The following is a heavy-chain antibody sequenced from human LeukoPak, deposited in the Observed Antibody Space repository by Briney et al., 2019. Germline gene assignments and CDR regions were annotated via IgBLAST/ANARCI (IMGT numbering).Heavy chain of an antibody. CDR1: GFTFDDYA. CDR2: ISWNSGSI. J-gene: IGHJ4*02. D-gene: IGHD3-10*01. V-gene: IGHV3-9*01. Sequence: PGGSLRLSCAASGFTFDDYAMHWVRQAPGKGLEWVSGISWNSGSIGYADSVKGRFTISRDNAKNSLYLQMNSLRAEDTALYYCAKTSSGYYGSGSHFPLWGQGTLVTVSS. CDR3: AKTSSGYYGSGSHFPL.